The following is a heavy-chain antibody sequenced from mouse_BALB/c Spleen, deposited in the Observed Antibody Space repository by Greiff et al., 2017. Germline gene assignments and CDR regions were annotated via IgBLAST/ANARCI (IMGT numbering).Heavy chain of an antibody. CDR2: ISSGGSYT. V-gene: IGHV5-6*01. Sequence: EVQLVESGGDLVKPGGSLKLSCAASGFTFSSYGMSWVRQTPDKRLEWVATISSGGSYTYYPDSVKGRFTISRDNAKNTLYLQMSSLKSEDTAMYYCARHGNFAYWGQGTTLTVSS. CDR1: GFTFSSYG. D-gene: IGHD2-1*01. J-gene: IGHJ2*01. CDR3: ARHGNFAY.